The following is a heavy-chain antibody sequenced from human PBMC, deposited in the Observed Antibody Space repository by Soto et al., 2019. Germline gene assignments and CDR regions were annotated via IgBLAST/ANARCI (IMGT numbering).Heavy chain of an antibody. V-gene: IGHV3-30*03. J-gene: IGHJ4*02. CDR3: ARGPYSSSLDY. CDR2: IPYDGSNK. D-gene: IGHD6-13*01. CDR1: GFTFSSYG. Sequence: GGSLRLSCAASGFTFSSYGMHWVRQAPGKGLQWVALIPYDGSNKYYADSVKGRFTISRDNSKNTLYLQMNSLRAEDTAVYYCARGPYSSSLDYWGQGTLVTVSS.